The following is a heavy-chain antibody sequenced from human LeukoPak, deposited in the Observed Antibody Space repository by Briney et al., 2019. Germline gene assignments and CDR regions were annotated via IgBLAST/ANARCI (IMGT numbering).Heavy chain of an antibody. J-gene: IGHJ4*02. CDR3: AKDLLILTSIPHFDY. CDR2: ISGSGGST. V-gene: IGHV3-23*01. Sequence: GGSLRLSCAASGFTFSSYAMSWVRQAPGKGLEWVSAISGSGGSTYYADSVKGRFTISRDNSKNTLYLQMNSLRAEDTAVYYCAKDLLILTSIPHFDYWGQGTLVTVSS. D-gene: IGHD2-15*01. CDR1: GFTFSSYA.